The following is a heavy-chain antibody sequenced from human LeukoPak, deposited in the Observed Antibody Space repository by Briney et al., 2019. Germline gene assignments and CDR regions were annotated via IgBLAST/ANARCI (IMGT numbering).Heavy chain of an antibody. Sequence: GGSLRLSCSASGFTFRNFAISWVRQAPGKGLEWVSSIGGGDTHYADSVKGRFTISRDDSRSSVDLQMSSLRAEDTAVYYCAKDGQSFNSMYDYFDSWGQGTLVTVSS. CDR1: GFTFRNFA. J-gene: IGHJ4*02. CDR2: IGGGDT. CDR3: AKDGQSFNSMYDYFDS. V-gene: IGHV3-23*01. D-gene: IGHD2-8*01.